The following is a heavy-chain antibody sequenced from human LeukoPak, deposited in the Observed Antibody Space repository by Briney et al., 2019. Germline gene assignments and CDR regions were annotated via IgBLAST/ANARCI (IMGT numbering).Heavy chain of an antibody. J-gene: IGHJ6*02. V-gene: IGHV3-23*01. CDR2: ISGSGGTT. CDR1: GFTFSGST. D-gene: IGHD5-18*01. Sequence: GGSLRLSCVASGFTFSGSTMSWVRQAPGKGLEWVSAISGSGGTTYYADSVKGRFTISRDNSKNTLYLQMNSLRAEDTAVYYCAKCESLRSPQLWDYYYGMDVWGQGTTVTVSS. CDR3: AKCESLRSPQLWDYYYGMDV.